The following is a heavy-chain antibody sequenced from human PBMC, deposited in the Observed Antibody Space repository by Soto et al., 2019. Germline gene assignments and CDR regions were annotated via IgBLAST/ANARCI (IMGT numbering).Heavy chain of an antibody. Sequence: GALRLSCAASGFTVSSNYMSWVRQAPGKGLEWVSVIYSGGSTYYADSVKGRFTISRDNSKNTLYLQMNSLRAEDTAVYYCAKAQDRNYDILTGYYIGPVLDYWGQGTLVTVSS. V-gene: IGHV3-53*01. J-gene: IGHJ4*02. CDR2: IYSGGST. CDR1: GFTVSSNY. D-gene: IGHD3-9*01. CDR3: AKAQDRNYDILTGYYIGPVLDY.